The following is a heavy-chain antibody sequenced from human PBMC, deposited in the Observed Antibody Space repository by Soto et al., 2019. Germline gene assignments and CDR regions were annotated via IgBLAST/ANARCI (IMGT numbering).Heavy chain of an antibody. D-gene: IGHD3-10*01. J-gene: IGHJ4*02. CDR2: IWHDGNNK. CDR1: GFTFSSHG. Sequence: QVQLVESGGGVVQPGRSLRLSCAASGFTFSSHGMHWVRQAPGKGLEWVAIIWHDGNNKYYADSVKGRFTISRDNSRNLVYVQMNSLRADDTAVYYCARDQGSGSYRVYFDYWGQGTLVTVSS. CDR3: ARDQGSGSYRVYFDY. V-gene: IGHV3-33*01.